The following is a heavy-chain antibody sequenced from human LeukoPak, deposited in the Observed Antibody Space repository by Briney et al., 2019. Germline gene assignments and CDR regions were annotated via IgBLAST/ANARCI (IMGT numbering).Heavy chain of an antibody. D-gene: IGHD6-13*01. CDR3: TREAMQQFPPYYYYYMDV. Sequence: SETLSLTCSVSGDSIINYYWSWIRQPAGKGLEWLGRIYSTGTNDYNPSVKRRLTMSVDISKRRISLKLTSVTAADTAVYYCTREAMQQFPPYYYYYMDVWGKGTAVTVSS. V-gene: IGHV4-4*07. CDR2: IYSTGTN. CDR1: GDSIINYY. J-gene: IGHJ6*03.